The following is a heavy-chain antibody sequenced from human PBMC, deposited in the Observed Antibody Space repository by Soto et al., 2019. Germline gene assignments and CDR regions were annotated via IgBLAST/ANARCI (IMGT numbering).Heavy chain of an antibody. CDR2: ISSSSSYI. CDR3: ARVGTYYYDSSGYYSRDYYYYGMDV. D-gene: IGHD3-22*01. J-gene: IGHJ6*02. Sequence: EVQLVESGGGLVKPGGSLRLSCAAPGFTFSSYSMNWVRQAPGKGLEWVSSISSSSSYIYYADSVKGRFTISRDNAKNSLYLQMNSPRAEDTAVYYCARVGTYYYDSSGYYSRDYYYYGMDVWGQGTTVTVSS. CDR1: GFTFSSYS. V-gene: IGHV3-21*01.